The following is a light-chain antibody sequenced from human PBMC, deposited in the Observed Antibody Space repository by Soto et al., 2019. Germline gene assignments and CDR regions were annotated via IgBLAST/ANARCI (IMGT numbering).Light chain of an antibody. CDR2: TAS. J-gene: IGKJ4*01. CDR1: QGISDW. Sequence: IQMTQSPSSVSASVGDRVTITCRASQGISDWLAWYQQKPGKAPNLLIHTASNLQRGVPSRFSGSGSGTNFTLTITSLQPEDFESYYCQQADSFPLSFGGGTKVDIK. V-gene: IGKV1D-12*01. CDR3: QQADSFPLS.